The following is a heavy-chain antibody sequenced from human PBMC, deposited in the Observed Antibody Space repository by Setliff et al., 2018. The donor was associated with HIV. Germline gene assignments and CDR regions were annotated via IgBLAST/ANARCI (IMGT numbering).Heavy chain of an antibody. CDR2: INPNSGAT. Sequence: GASVKVSCKASGYTFTGWYMHWVRQAPGQGLEWMGWINPNSGATNYAQKFQGRVTMTRDTSISTAYMELSRLRSDDTAVYYCARGYCSSTSCYGIYYFDNWGQGTPVTVSS. CDR3: ARGYCSSTSCYGIYYFDN. CDR1: GYTFTGWY. D-gene: IGHD2-2*01. V-gene: IGHV1-2*02. J-gene: IGHJ4*02.